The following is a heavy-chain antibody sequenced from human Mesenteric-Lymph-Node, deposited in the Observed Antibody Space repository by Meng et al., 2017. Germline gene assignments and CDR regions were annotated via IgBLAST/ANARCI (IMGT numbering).Heavy chain of an antibody. CDR3: ARGDPPGYSYGVYFDY. V-gene: IGHV4-34*01. CDR1: GGSFSGYY. J-gene: IGHJ4*02. Sequence: SETLSLTCAVYGGSFSGYYWSWIRQPPGKGLEWIGEINHSGSTNYNPSLKSRVTISVDTSKNQFSLKLSSVTAADTAVYYCARGDPPGYSYGVYFDYWGQGTLVTVSS. D-gene: IGHD5-18*01. CDR2: INHSGST.